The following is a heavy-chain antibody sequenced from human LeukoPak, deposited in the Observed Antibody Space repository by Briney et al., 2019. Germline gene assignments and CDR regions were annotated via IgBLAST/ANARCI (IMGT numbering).Heavy chain of an antibody. Sequence: ASVKVSCKASGYTFTSYYMHWVRQAPGQGLEWMGLINPSGGRTTYAQKFQGRVTLTRDMSTSTVYMELSRLRSDDTAVYYCANIYDSSGNFDYWGQGTLVTVSS. CDR3: ANIYDSSGNFDY. CDR1: GYTFTSYY. V-gene: IGHV1-46*01. CDR2: INPSGGRT. D-gene: IGHD3-22*01. J-gene: IGHJ4*02.